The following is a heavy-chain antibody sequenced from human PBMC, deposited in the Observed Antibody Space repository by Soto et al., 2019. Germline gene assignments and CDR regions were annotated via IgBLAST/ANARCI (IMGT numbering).Heavy chain of an antibody. CDR2: ISGSGGST. CDR3: AKQPSPYRGYGMDV. J-gene: IGHJ6*02. CDR1: GFTFSSYA. V-gene: IGHV3-23*01. Sequence: EVQLLESGGGLVQPGGSLRLSCAASGFTFSSYAMSWVRQAPGKGLEWVSAISGSGGSTYYADSVKGRFTISRDNSKNTLYLQLNSLRAEDTAVYYCAKQPSPYRGYGMDVWGQGTTLTVSS. D-gene: IGHD2-2*02.